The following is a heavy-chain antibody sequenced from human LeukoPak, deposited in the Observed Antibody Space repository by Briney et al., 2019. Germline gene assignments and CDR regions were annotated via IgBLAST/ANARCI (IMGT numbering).Heavy chain of an antibody. V-gene: IGHV1-46*01. J-gene: IGHJ5*02. D-gene: IGHD6-13*01. Sequence: GASVKVSGKASGYTFTSYYMHWGRQAPGQGLEWMGIINPSGGSTSYAQKFQGIVTITADESTSTAYMELSSLRSEDTAVYYCARDQYSSSWYWFDPWGQGTLVTVSS. CDR2: INPSGGST. CDR1: GYTFTSYY. CDR3: ARDQYSSSWYWFDP.